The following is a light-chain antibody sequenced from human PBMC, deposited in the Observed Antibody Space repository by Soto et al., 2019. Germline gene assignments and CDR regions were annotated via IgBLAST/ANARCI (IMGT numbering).Light chain of an antibody. J-gene: IGKJ4*01. CDR2: AAS. CDR3: QKYNSAPLT. CDR1: QGISNY. Sequence: DIQMTQSPSSLSASVGDRVTITCRASQGISNYLAWYQQKPGKVPKLLIYAASTLQSGVPSRFSRSGSWTAFTLTISSLPPEDVATYYCQKYNSAPLTFGGGTKVEIK. V-gene: IGKV1-27*01.